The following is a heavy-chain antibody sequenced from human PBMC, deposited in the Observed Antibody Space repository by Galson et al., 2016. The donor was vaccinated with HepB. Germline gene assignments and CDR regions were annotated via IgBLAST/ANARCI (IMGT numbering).Heavy chain of an antibody. D-gene: IGHD2-2*01. J-gene: IGHJ4*02. V-gene: IGHV3-9*01. Sequence: SLRLSCAASGFTFDDHAMHWVRHAPGKGLEWVAGINWNSGTVFYADSVKGRFTISRDNNKNSVYLQMDTLSVEDTAFYFCARDPYQWSSKYYFDCWGQGALVTVSS. CDR3: ARDPYQWSSKYYFDC. CDR1: GFTFDDHA. CDR2: INWNSGTV.